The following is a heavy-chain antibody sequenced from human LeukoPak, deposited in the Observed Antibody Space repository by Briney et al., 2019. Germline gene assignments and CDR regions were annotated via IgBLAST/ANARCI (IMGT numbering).Heavy chain of an antibody. CDR1: GFTVSSNY. CDR3: ARHYGGNLEYYPDAFDI. J-gene: IGHJ3*02. CDR2: IYSGGST. D-gene: IGHD4-23*01. V-gene: IGHV3-66*02. Sequence: GGSLRLSCAASGFTVSSNYMSWVRQAPGKGLEWVSVIYSGGSTYYADSVKGRFTISRDNSKNTLYLQTNSLRAEDTAVYYCARHYGGNLEYYPDAFDIWGQGTMVTVSS.